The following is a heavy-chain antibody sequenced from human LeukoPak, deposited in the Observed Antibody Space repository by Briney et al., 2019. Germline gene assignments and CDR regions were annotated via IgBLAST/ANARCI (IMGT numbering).Heavy chain of an antibody. CDR1: GFTFSSYW. Sequence: GGSLRLSCAASGFTFSSYWMHWVRQAPGKGLEWDSGISGSGDSTYYADSVKGRFTIPRDNSKNTLYLQMNSLRAEDTAVYYCARRSGIAVAGAFDYWGQGTLVTVSS. J-gene: IGHJ4*02. V-gene: IGHV3-23*01. CDR3: ARRSGIAVAGAFDY. D-gene: IGHD6-19*01. CDR2: ISGSGDST.